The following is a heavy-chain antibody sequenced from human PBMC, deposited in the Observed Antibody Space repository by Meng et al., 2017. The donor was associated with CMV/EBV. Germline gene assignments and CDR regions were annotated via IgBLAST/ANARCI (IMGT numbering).Heavy chain of an antibody. V-gene: IGHV1-2*02. CDR3: VRDHNWGPDY. J-gene: IGHJ4*02. CDR1: GYRFSDHY. D-gene: IGHD1-1*01. Sequence: VQVLQPCAEVKSPGASVKVSCQASGYRFSDHYMHWVRQAPGQGLEWMGWIYPNSGGTHYAQKFQDRVTMTRDTSISTVYMELSRLTSDDTAVYYCVRDHNWGPDYWGQGTLVTVSS. CDR2: IYPNSGGT.